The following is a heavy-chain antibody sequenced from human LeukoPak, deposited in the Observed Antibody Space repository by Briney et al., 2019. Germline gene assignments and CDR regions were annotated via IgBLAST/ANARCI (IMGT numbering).Heavy chain of an antibody. V-gene: IGHV4-30-4*01. CDR3: ARGGSYARRYDY. CDR2: IYYSGST. Sequence: SETLSLTCTVSGGSISSGDYYWSWIRQPPGKGLEWIGYIYYSGSTYYNPSPKSRVTISVDTPKNQFSLKLSSVTAADTAVYYCARGGSYARRYDYWGQGTLVTVSS. CDR1: GGSISSGDYY. J-gene: IGHJ4*02. D-gene: IGHD1-26*01.